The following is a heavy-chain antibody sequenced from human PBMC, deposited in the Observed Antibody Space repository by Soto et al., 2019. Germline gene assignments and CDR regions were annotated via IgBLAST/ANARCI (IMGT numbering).Heavy chain of an antibody. CDR3: ARVGSWYRNSQFDY. CDR2: IYYSGST. CDR1: GGSVSSGSYY. Sequence: SETLSLTCTVSGGSVSSGSYYWSWIRQPPGKGLEWIGYIYYSGSTNYNPSLKSRVTISVDTSKNQFSLKLSSVTAADTAVYYSARVGSWYRNSQFDYWGQGTLVTVSS. D-gene: IGHD6-13*01. J-gene: IGHJ4*02. V-gene: IGHV4-61*01.